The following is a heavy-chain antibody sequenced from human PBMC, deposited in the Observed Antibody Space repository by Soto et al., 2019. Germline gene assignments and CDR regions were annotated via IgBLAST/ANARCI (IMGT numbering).Heavy chain of an antibody. Sequence: PSETLSLTCTVSGGSISGNYNYWGWIRQPPGKGLECIGSISYSGTTNSNPSLKSRLPISVDTSKNHLSLRLSSVAAIDTAVYYCARVGGVPSSSPGVAHWGQGILVTVSS. CDR2: ISYSGTT. J-gene: IGHJ4*02. CDR3: ARVGGVPSSSPGVAH. D-gene: IGHD6-13*01. CDR1: GGSISGNYNY. V-gene: IGHV4-39*02.